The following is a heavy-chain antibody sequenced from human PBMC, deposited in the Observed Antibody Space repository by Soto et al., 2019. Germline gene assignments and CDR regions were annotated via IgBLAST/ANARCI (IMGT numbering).Heavy chain of an antibody. CDR1: GFSFISNS. CDR2: INSGSSTI. D-gene: IGHD3-22*01. V-gene: IGHV3-48*02. J-gene: IGHJ4*02. Sequence: GGSLRLSCAASGFSFISNSMNWGRQAPGKGLEWVSYINSGSSTIYYADSVKGRFTISRDNAKNSLYLQMNSLRDEDTAVYYCARDFYYGFDYWGQGILVTVSS. CDR3: ARDFYYGFDY.